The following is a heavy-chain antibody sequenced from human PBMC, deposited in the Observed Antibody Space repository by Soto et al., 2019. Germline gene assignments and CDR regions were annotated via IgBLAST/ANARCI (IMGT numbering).Heavy chain of an antibody. D-gene: IGHD1-26*01. J-gene: IGHJ4*02. Sequence: QVQLVQSGAEVKKPGSSVKVSCKASGGTFSSYAISWVRQAPGQGLEWMGGIIPIFGTANYAQKFQGRVTITADESRSTAYMELSSLGSEDTAVSYCARGGGVGVSGVGATLLDYWGQGTLVTVSS. CDR2: IIPIFGTA. CDR1: GGTFSSYA. CDR3: ARGGGVGVSGVGATLLDY. V-gene: IGHV1-69*12.